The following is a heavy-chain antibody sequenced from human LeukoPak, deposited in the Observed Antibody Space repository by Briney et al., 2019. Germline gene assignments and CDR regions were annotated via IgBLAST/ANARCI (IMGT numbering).Heavy chain of an antibody. V-gene: IGHV3-23*01. Sequence: GGYLRLSCAAAGFTFSSNAMSWVRQAQGIGLEWVSAPSGSGGSTYYADTVKGRFTISRDNSKNTLYLQMNSLRAEDTAVYYCAKDKGYYDSSGYYDDAFDIWGQGTMVTVSS. CDR2: PSGSGGST. CDR1: GFTFSSNA. CDR3: AKDKGYYDSSGYYDDAFDI. D-gene: IGHD3-22*01. J-gene: IGHJ3*02.